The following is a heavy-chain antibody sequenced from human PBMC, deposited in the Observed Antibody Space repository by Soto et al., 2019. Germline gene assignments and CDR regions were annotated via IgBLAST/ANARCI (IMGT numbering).Heavy chain of an antibody. D-gene: IGHD3-22*01. CDR1: GGTFSSYT. V-gene: IGHV1-69*12. CDR3: ASSPRHGPYYYDSSGYYAT. J-gene: IGHJ5*02. Sequence: QVQLVQSGAEVKKPGSSVKVSCKASGGTFSSYTISWVRQAPGQGLEWMGGMIPIFGRANYEQKVQGRVTITADESTSTAYMELSSLRSEDTAVYYCASSPRHGPYYYDSSGYYATWGQGTLVTVSS. CDR2: MIPIFGRA.